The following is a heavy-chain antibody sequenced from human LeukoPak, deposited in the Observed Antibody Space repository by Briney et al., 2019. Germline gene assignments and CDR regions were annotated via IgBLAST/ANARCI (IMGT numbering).Heavy chain of an antibody. CDR2: INGDGSSS. V-gene: IGHV3-74*01. CDR1: TFTFSTYW. Sequence: GGSLRLSCEASTFTFSTYWMHWVRQVPGKGLVWVSYINGDGSSSNYADSVKGRLTISRDNAKNTLYLQMNSLRAEDTAVYYRATGSGTYYDSWGQGTLVTVSS. D-gene: IGHD3-10*01. J-gene: IGHJ4*02. CDR3: ATGSGTYYDS.